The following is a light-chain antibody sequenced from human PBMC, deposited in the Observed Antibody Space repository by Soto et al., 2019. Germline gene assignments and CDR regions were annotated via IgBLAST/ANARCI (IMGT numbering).Light chain of an antibody. CDR1: QSVNSNY. J-gene: IGKJ2*01. CDR2: GAS. Sequence: EIVLTQSPGTLSLSPGERATLSCRASQSVNSNYLAWYQQKPGQAPRLLIYGASSRATGVPNRFSGSGSGTDFTLTISSLEPEDFSVYYCHQYGLSPRHPFGQGTNLDIK. V-gene: IGKV3-20*01. CDR3: HQYGLSPRHP.